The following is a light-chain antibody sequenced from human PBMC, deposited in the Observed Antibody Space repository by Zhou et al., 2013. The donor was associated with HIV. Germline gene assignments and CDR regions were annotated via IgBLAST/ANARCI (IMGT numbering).Light chain of an antibody. V-gene: IGKV1-39*01. CDR3: QLSYSPPYT. Sequence: DIQMTQSPSSLSASVGDRVTITCRASQSISTYLHWYQQKPGKAPNLLIYAASTLQRGVPSRFSGSGSGTDFTLTISSLQPDDFATYYCQLSYSPPYTFGPGTKLEMK. CDR2: AAS. J-gene: IGKJ2*01. CDR1: QSISTY.